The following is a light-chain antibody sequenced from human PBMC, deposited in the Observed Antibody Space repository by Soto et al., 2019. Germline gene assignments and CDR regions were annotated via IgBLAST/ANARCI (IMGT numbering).Light chain of an antibody. V-gene: IGLV2-23*01. CDR2: EGS. CDR1: SSDVGSYNL. CDR3: CSYAGSSV. Sequence: QSALTQPASVSGSPGQSITISCTGTSSDVGSYNLVSWYQQHPGKAPKLMIYEGSKRPSGVSNRCSGSKSGNTASLTISGLQAEDEADYYCCSYAGSSVFGVGTKLTVL. J-gene: IGLJ3*02.